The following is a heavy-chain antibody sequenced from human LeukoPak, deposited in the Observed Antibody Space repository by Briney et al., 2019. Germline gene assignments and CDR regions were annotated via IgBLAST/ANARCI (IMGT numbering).Heavy chain of an antibody. CDR2: INHSGST. CDR1: GGSFSGYY. J-gene: IGHJ6*03. V-gene: IGHV4-34*01. D-gene: IGHD1-26*01. Sequence: SETLSLTCAVYGGSFSGYYWSWIRQPPGKGLEWIGEINHSGSTNYNPSLKSRVTISVDTSKNQFSLKLSSVTAADTAVYYCVSGAYSYYYMDVWGKGTTVTISS. CDR3: VSGAYSYYYMDV.